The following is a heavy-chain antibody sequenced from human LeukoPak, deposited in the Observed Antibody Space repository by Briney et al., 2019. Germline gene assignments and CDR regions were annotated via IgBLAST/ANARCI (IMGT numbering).Heavy chain of an antibody. CDR2: ISSSSSYI. CDR1: GFTLSSYS. J-gene: IGHJ4*02. D-gene: IGHD1-1*01. Sequence: GGPLRLSCAASGFTLSSYSMNWVRQAPGKGLEWVSSISSSSSYIYYADSVKGRFTISRDNAKNSLYLQMNSLRAEDTAVYYCVRYNWNDGLGWGQGTLVTVSS. CDR3: VRYNWNDGLG. V-gene: IGHV3-21*01.